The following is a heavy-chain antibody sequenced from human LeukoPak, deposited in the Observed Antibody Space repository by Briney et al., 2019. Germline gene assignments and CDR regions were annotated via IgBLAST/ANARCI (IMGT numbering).Heavy chain of an antibody. Sequence: SETLSLTCAVSGGSISSGGYSWSWIRQPPGKGLEWIGYIYHSGSTYYNPSLKSRVAISVDRSKNQFSLKLSSVTAADTAVYYCARGPSYEYWGQGTLVTVSS. J-gene: IGHJ4*02. CDR2: IYHSGST. D-gene: IGHD5-12*01. CDR1: GGSISSGGYS. V-gene: IGHV4-30-2*01. CDR3: ARGPSYEY.